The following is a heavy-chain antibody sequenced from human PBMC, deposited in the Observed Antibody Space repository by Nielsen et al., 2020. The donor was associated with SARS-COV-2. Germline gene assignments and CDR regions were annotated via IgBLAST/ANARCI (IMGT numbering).Heavy chain of an antibody. CDR3: VRIDMATISVDY. V-gene: IGHV4-34*01. CDR2: IDHSGIT. D-gene: IGHD5-24*01. Sequence: SQTLSLTCAVYGGSFTDNYWTWIRQSPGQGLEWIGEIDHSGITDYNPSFKSRAFISLDTSKNQFSLRLNSVTAADTAVYYCVRIDMATISVDYWGRGTLVTVSS. J-gene: IGHJ4*02. CDR1: GGSFTDNY.